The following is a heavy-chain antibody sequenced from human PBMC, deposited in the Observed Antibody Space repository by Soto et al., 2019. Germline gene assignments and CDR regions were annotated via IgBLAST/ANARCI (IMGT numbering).Heavy chain of an antibody. CDR1: GGSISSGGYY. D-gene: IGHD2-15*01. J-gene: IGHJ6*02. CDR2: IYYSGST. V-gene: IGHV4-31*03. Sequence: QVQLQESGPGLVKPSQTLSLTCTVSGGSISSGGYYWSWIRQHPGKGLEWIGYIYYSGSTYYNPSLKSRFTISVDTSKNQFSLKLSSVTAADTAVYYCARDTGFIDAYGMDVWGQGTTVTVSS. CDR3: ARDTGFIDAYGMDV.